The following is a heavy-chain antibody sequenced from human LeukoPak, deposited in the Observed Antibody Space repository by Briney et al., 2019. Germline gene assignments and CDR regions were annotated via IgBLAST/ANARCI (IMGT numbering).Heavy chain of an antibody. D-gene: IGHD5-18*01. CDR2: INWNGGST. CDR3: ARGAEVQLWSYYFDY. CDR1: GFTFDDYG. V-gene: IGHV3-20*04. Sequence: PGGSLRLSCAASGFTFDDYGMSWVRHAPGKGLEWVSGINWNGGSTVYADSVKGRFTISRDNAKNSLYLQMNSLRAEDTALYFCARGAEVQLWSYYFDYWGQGTLVTVSS. J-gene: IGHJ4*02.